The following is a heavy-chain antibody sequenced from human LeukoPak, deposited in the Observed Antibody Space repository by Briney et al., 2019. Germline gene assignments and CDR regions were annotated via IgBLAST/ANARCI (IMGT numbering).Heavy chain of an antibody. CDR2: MNPNSGNT. Sequence: ASVKVSCKASGYTFTSYGINWVRQATGQGLEWMGWMNPNSGNTGYAQKFQGRVTMTRNTSISTAYMELSSLRSEDTAVYYCASTKRGWFGEFDYYYYGMDVWGQGTTVTVSS. J-gene: IGHJ6*02. CDR1: GYTFTSYG. D-gene: IGHD3-10*01. CDR3: ASTKRGWFGEFDYYYYGMDV. V-gene: IGHV1-8*02.